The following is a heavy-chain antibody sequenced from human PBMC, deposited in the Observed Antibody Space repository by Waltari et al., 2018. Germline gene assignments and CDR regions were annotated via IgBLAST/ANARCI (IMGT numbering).Heavy chain of an antibody. CDR1: GFTCRSYG. CDR2: IRYDGSNK. CDR3: AHAPMIVVVPVY. D-gene: IGHD3-22*01. Sequence: QVQLVESGGGVVQPGGSLRLSCAASGFTCRSYGMHWVRQAPGKGLEWVAFIRYDGSNKYYADSVKGRFTISRDNSKNTLYLQMNSLRAEDTAVYYCAHAPMIVVVPVYWGQGTLVTVSS. V-gene: IGHV3-30*02. J-gene: IGHJ4*02.